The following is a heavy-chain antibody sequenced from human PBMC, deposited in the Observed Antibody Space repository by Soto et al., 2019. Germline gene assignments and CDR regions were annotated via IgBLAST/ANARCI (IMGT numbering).Heavy chain of an antibody. D-gene: IGHD3-9*01. J-gene: IGHJ5*02. CDR3: ARVTKYYDILTGYGSYGNWFDP. V-gene: IGHV4-4*02. Sequence: QVQLQESGPGLVKPSGTLSLTCAVSSGSISSSNWWSWVRQPPGKGLEWIGEIDHSGSTNYNPALKSRVTISVDNSKNQFSLKLSSVTAADTAVYYCARVTKYYDILTGYGSYGNWFDPWGQGTLVTVSS. CDR1: SGSISSSNW. CDR2: IDHSGST.